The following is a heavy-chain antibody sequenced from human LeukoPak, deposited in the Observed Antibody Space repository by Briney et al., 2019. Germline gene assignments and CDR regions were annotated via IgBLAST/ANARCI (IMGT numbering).Heavy chain of an antibody. J-gene: IGHJ4*02. D-gene: IGHD3-10*01. V-gene: IGHV3-23*01. CDR2: ISGSGSST. CDR3: AKMDGSGNYYANGIPLDY. CDR1: GFTFSSYG. Sequence: GGSLRLSCAASGFTFSSYGMSWVRQAAGKGLEWVSAISGSGSSTYYADSVKGRFTISRDNSKNTLYLLMNSLRAEDTAVYYCAKMDGSGNYYANGIPLDYWGQGTLVTVSS.